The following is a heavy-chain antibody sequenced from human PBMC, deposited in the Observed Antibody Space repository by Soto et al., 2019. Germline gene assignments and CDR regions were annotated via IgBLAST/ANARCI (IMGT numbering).Heavy chain of an antibody. D-gene: IGHD3-10*01. CDR3: ARAVYYCNGGPRCYFDY. V-gene: IGHV3-48*03. CDR2: ISSSGRTI. CDR1: GFTFSSYE. J-gene: IGHJ4*02. Sequence: EVQLVESGGGVVQPGGSLRLSCAASGFTFSSYEMNWVRQAPGKGLEWVADISSSGRTIYYADSVKGRFTISRDNAKNSLYLQMNSLKAEVTGVNDGARAVYYCNGGPRCYFDYWGQGTLVTVSS.